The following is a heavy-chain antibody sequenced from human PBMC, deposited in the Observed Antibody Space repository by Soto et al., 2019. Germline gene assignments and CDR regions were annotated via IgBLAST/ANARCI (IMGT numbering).Heavy chain of an antibody. CDR2: SYYSGSI. Sequence: SETLSLTCTVSGGSISTYYWSWIRQPPGKGLEWIGYSYYSGSINYNPSLTSRVTISVDKSKNQFSLHLTSVTAADTAVYYCARGPPTLGGFDYWGQGTPVTVSS. D-gene: IGHD3-10*01. J-gene: IGHJ4*02. CDR3: ARGPPTLGGFDY. CDR1: GGSISTYY. V-gene: IGHV4-59*12.